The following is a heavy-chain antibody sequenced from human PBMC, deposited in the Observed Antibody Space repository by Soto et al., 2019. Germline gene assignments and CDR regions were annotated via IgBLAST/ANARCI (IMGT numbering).Heavy chain of an antibody. CDR2: IHTKSGTT. D-gene: IGHD3-3*01. CDR3: ARGGVTIFGVVDY. Sequence: QVQVVQSGTEVKKPGASVKVSCRASGYTFSDYYMHWIRQAPGQGPEWMGWIHTKSGTTNYAQNLQGGVTLTRETSISTAYMELSRLTSDDTAVDFCARGGVTIFGVVDYWGQGTQVTVSS. CDR1: GYTFSDYY. J-gene: IGHJ4*02. V-gene: IGHV1-2*02.